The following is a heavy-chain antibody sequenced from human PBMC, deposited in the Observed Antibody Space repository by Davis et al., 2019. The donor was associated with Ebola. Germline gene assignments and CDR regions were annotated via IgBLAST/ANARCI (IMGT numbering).Heavy chain of an antibody. V-gene: IGHV5-51*01. CDR1: GYSFTTYW. CDR2: IYPDDSET. CDR3: ARRGYCSGNRCPWGWFDP. D-gene: IGHD2-2*03. Sequence: GESLKISCKGSGYSFTTYWIGWVRQMPGRGLQWMGIIYPDDSETTYSPSFQGQITISADKSISTAYLQWSSLKASDTAMYYCARRGYCSGNRCPWGWFDPWGQGTLVTVSS. J-gene: IGHJ5*02.